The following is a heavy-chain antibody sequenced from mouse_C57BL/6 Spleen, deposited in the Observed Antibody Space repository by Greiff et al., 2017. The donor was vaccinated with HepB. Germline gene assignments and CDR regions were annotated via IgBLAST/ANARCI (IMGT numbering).Heavy chain of an antibody. D-gene: IGHD2-4*01. CDR3: ARDDYDGAYSFDY. V-gene: IGHV3-6*01. J-gene: IGHJ2*01. CDR1: GYSITSGYY. Sequence: VQLKESGPGLVKPSQSLSLTCSVTGYSITSGYYWNWIRQFPGNKLEWMGYISYDGSNNYNPSLKNRIAITRDTSKNQFFLKLNSVTTEDTATYYCARDDYDGAYSFDYWGQGTTLTVSS. CDR2: ISYDGSN.